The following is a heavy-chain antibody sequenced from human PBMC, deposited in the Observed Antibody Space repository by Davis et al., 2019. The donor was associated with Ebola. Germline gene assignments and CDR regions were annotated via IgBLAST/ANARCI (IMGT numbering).Heavy chain of an antibody. CDR2: IIPIFCTA. Sequence: SVKVSCKASGGTFSSYAISWVRQAPGQGLEWMGGIIPIFCTANYAQKFQGRVTIPADKSTSTAYMELSSLRSEDTAVYYCARDKDIVVVPAAKDGKYYYYGMDVWGQGTTVTVSS. CDR1: GGTFSSYA. J-gene: IGHJ6*02. V-gene: IGHV1-69*06. D-gene: IGHD2-2*01. CDR3: ARDKDIVVVPAAKDGKYYYYGMDV.